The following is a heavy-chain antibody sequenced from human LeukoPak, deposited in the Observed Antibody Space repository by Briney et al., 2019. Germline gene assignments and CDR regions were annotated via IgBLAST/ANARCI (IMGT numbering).Heavy chain of an antibody. D-gene: IGHD3-22*01. J-gene: IGHJ4*02. CDR1: GGSTSSSRYY. Sequence: SETLSLTCTVSGGSTSSSRYYWGWIRQPPGKGLEWIGYIYYSGSTYYNPSLKSRVTISIDTSKNQFSLKLSSATAADTAVYYCARMKFYYDSSGYYLYYFDYWGQGTLVTVSS. CDR2: IYYSGST. CDR3: ARMKFYYDSSGYYLYYFDY. V-gene: IGHV4-30-4*08.